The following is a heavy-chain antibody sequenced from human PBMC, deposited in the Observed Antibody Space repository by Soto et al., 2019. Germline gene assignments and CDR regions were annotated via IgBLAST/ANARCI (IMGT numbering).Heavy chain of an antibody. CDR2: VYYSVST. Sequence: PSETLSLTCTVSGGSINSYYWSWIRQPPGKGLEWIGYVYYSVSTHYNPSLKSRVTISVDTSKNQFSLKLTSVTAADPAVYYCARTVNYFDYWGQGALVTVSS. CDR1: GGSINSYY. J-gene: IGHJ4*02. V-gene: IGHV4-59*01. CDR3: ARTVNYFDY. D-gene: IGHD3-10*01.